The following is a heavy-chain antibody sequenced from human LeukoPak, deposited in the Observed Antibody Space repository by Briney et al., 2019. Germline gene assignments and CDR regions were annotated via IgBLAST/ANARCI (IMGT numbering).Heavy chain of an antibody. Sequence: GGSLRLSCAASGSTFSNYGMHWVRQAPGKGLEWVAVIWYDGSNNYADSVKGRFTISRDNSKNTLYLQMTSLRAEDTAVYYCNRGATGEGGFDYWGQGTLVTVSS. V-gene: IGHV3-33*01. D-gene: IGHD1-26*01. CDR3: NRGATGEGGFDY. CDR1: GSTFSNYG. CDR2: IWYDGSN. J-gene: IGHJ4*02.